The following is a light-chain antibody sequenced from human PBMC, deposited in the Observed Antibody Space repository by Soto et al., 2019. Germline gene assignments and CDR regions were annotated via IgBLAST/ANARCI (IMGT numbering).Light chain of an antibody. CDR2: WAS. J-gene: IGKJ1*01. V-gene: IGKV4-1*01. Sequence: DIVMTQSPDSLAVSLGERATINCNSSQSLFYSSINKNYLAWYQQKPGQPPRLLFYWASSRESGVPDRFTGSGSGTDFSLTISRLEPEDFAVYYCQHYDSFRTFGQGTKVDIK. CDR3: QHYDSFRT. CDR1: QSLFYSSINKNY.